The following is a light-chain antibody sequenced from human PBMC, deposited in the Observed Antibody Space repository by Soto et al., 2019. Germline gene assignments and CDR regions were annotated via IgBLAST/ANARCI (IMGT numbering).Light chain of an antibody. CDR3: QSYDSSLSVG. V-gene: IGLV1-40*01. CDR2: GNS. CDR1: SSNIGAGYD. J-gene: IGLJ2*01. Sequence: QSVLTQPPSVSGAPGQRVTISCTGSSSNIGAGYDVHWYQQLPGTAPKLLIYGNSNRPSGVPDRFSGSKSGTSAYLAITGLQAEDEADYYCQSYDSSLSVGFGGGTKLTVL.